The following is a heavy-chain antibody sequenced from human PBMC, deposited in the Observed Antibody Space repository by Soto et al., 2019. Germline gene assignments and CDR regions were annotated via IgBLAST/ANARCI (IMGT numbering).Heavy chain of an antibody. V-gene: IGHV3-23*01. CDR1: GFTFRSYA. D-gene: IGHD2-21*02. CDR2: ISDSAENT. Sequence: PGGSLRLSCAASGFTFRSYAMSWVRQAPGKGLKWVSAISDSAENTFYAESVKGRFTISRDNSKNTLYLQMNSLRAEDTAIYYCAKDGCSGGDCYANFDSWGPGTLVTVSS. CDR3: AKDGCSGGDCYANFDS. J-gene: IGHJ4*02.